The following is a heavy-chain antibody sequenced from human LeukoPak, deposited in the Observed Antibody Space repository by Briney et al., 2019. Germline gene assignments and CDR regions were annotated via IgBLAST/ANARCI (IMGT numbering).Heavy chain of an antibody. Sequence: GGSLRLSCAASGFTFRNYGMHWVRQAPGKGLEWVAVISKDGGSNKYHADSVKGRFTISRDNSMNTLYLQMNSLRAEDTAVYYCAKVEIGSRDGYFDYWGQGTLVTVSS. D-gene: IGHD6-13*01. CDR1: GFTFRNYG. V-gene: IGHV3-30*18. J-gene: IGHJ4*02. CDR3: AKVEIGSRDGYFDY. CDR2: ISKDGGSNK.